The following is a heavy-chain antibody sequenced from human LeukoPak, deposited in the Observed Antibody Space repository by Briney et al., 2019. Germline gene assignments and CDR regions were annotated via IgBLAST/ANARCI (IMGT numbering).Heavy chain of an antibody. D-gene: IGHD5-24*01. CDR2: INHSGST. V-gene: IGHV4-34*01. CDR1: GGSFSGYY. Sequence: SETLSLTCAVYGGSFSGYYWSWIRQPPGKGLEWIGEINHSGSTYYNPSLKSRVTISVDTSKNQFSLKLSSVTAADTAVYYCARAAFRDGYYLILDYWGQGTLVTVSS. J-gene: IGHJ4*02. CDR3: ARAAFRDGYYLILDY.